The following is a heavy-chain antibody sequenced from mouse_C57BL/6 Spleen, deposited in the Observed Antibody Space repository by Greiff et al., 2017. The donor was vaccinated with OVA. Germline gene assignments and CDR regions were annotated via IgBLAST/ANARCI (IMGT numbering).Heavy chain of an antibody. V-gene: IGHV5-4*03. CDR3: ARVYSWYFDV. CDR1: GFTFSSYA. CDR2: ISDGCSYT. Sequence: EVKLVESGGGLVKPGGSLKLSCAASGFTFSSYAMSWVRQTPEKRLEWVATISDGCSYTYYPDNVKGRFTISRDNAKNNLYLQMSHLKSEDTAMYYCARVYSWYFDVWGTGTTVTVSS. J-gene: IGHJ1*03. D-gene: IGHD2-10*02.